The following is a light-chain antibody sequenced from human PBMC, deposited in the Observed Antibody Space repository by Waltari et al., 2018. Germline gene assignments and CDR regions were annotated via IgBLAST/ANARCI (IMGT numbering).Light chain of an antibody. Sequence: QSVLTQPPPVSGAPGQRVTIPRTGSRPNTGAGHHSHWYQHIPRTAPKLLIHCDTNRPSGVPDRFSGSKSGTSASLAISGLQAEDEADYYCQSYDSSLSASVFGTGTKVTVL. CDR2: CDT. CDR1: RPNTGAGHH. J-gene: IGLJ1*01. CDR3: QSYDSSLSASV. V-gene: IGLV1-40*01.